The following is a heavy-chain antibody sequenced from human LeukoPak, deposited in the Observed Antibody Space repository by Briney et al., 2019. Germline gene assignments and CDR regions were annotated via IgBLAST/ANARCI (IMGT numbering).Heavy chain of an antibody. CDR3: ARVHVAVAGAFDY. Sequence: PGGSLRLSCAASGFTFSSYSMNWVRQAPGKGLEWVSSISRSSSYIYYADSVKGRFTISRDNAKNSLYLQMNSLRAEDTAVYYCARVHVAVAGAFDYWGQGTLVTVSS. CDR2: ISRSSSYI. J-gene: IGHJ4*02. V-gene: IGHV3-21*01. D-gene: IGHD6-19*01. CDR1: GFTFSSYS.